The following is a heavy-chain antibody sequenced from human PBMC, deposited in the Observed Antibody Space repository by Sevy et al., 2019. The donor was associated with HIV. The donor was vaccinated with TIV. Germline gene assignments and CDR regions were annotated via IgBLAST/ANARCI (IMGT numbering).Heavy chain of an antibody. J-gene: IGHJ6*02. D-gene: IGHD1-26*01. CDR1: GFTFSNYW. Sequence: GESLKISCKASGFTFSNYWIAWVRQMPGKGLEWMGVIYPDDSDTRYSPSFQGQVTISAYKSCSIAYLEGRSLKASDTASYYGAGRDTIGWTDGMDVWGQRPTVPVSS. V-gene: IGHV5-51*01. CDR3: AGRDTIGWTDGMDV. CDR2: IYPDDSDT.